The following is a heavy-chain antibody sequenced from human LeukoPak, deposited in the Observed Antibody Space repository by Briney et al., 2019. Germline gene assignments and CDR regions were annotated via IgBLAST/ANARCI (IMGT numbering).Heavy chain of an antibody. CDR3: ARVESPLYSGYDGNWFDP. D-gene: IGHD5-12*01. Sequence: ASVKVSCKASGYTFTGYYMHWVRQAPGQGREWMGWINPNSGGTNYAQKFQGRVTMTRDTSISTAYMELSRLRSDDTAVYYCARVESPLYSGYDGNWFDPWGQGTLVTVSS. J-gene: IGHJ5*02. V-gene: IGHV1-2*02. CDR1: GYTFTGYY. CDR2: INPNSGGT.